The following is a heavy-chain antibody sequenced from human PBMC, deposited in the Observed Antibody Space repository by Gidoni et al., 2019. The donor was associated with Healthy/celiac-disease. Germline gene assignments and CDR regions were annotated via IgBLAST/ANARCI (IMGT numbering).Heavy chain of an antibody. CDR3: ARGPGYCSSTSCYTFDY. V-gene: IGHV4-4*07. J-gene: IGHJ4*02. D-gene: IGHD2-2*01. CDR1: GGSLSRYY. Sequence: QVQLQESGPGLVKPSETLSPTCTVSGGSLSRYYWSWIRQPAGKGLEWIGRIYTSGSTNYNPSLKSRVTMSVDTSKNQFSLKLSSVTAADTAVYYCARGPGYCSSTSCYTFDYWGQGTLVTVSS. CDR2: IYTSGST.